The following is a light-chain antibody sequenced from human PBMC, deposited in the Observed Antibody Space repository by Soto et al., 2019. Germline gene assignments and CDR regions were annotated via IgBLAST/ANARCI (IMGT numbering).Light chain of an antibody. CDR1: QNLGTMY. CDR3: HQRSNWPPDT. CDR2: SAS. J-gene: IGKJ5*01. V-gene: IGKV3D-20*02. Sequence: ELVLTQSPGTLSLSPGERATLSCRASQNLGTMYLAWFQQKSGQAPRLLIYSASRGATGIPDRFSGSGSGTDFTLTISSLEPEDFAVYYCHQRSNWPPDTFGQGTRLEI.